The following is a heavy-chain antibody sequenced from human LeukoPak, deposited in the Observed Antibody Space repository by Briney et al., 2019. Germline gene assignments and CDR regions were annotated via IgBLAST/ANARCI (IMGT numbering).Heavy chain of an antibody. CDR1: RLTFSKSW. D-gene: IGHD6-19*01. CDR3: ASGTGWLIES. V-gene: IGHV3-7*01. Sequence: PGGSLRLSCAASRLTFSKSWMNWVRQAPGEGLEWIAIIKSDGSETIYVDSVRGRFTISRDNAKNSLHLQMSSLKVEDTAVYFCASGTGWLIESWGQGTQVIVSS. J-gene: IGHJ4*02. CDR2: IKSDGSET.